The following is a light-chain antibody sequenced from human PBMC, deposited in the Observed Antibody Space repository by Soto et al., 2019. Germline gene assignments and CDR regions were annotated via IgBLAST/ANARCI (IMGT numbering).Light chain of an antibody. CDR1: QSVTSSY. V-gene: IGKV3-20*01. CDR3: QQYGSSPVT. CDR2: GAS. Sequence: EIVLTQSPGTLSLSPGERATLTCRASQSVTSSYLAWYQQKPGQAPRLLMYGASSRATGIPDRFSGSGSGTDFTLTISRLEPEEFAVYYCQQYGSSPVTFGPGNTVDIK. J-gene: IGKJ3*01.